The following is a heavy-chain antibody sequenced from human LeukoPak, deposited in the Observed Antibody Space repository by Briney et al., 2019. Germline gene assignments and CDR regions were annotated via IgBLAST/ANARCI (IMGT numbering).Heavy chain of an antibody. CDR2: MRADGSKT. V-gene: IGHV3-30*02. CDR3: ASGRSGYYY. D-gene: IGHD3-3*01. Sequence: GGSLRLSCTASGFTFSSYAMHWVRQAPGKGLEWVAIMRADGSKTYSTDSAKGRFTISRDNSKNTLYLQMNSLRTEDTAVYYCASGRSGYYYWGQGTLVTVSS. CDR1: GFTFSSYA. J-gene: IGHJ4*02.